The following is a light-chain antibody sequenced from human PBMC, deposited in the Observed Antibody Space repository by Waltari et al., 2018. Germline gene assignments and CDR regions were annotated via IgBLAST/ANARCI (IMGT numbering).Light chain of an antibody. Sequence: QSALTQPRSVSESPGQSVTISCTGTNYDVGYYNYVSWYQHHPGKAPKLMIYDVTNRPSVLPDPFSRSKYGNTASLTISGLQAEYEADYYCSSYSGTYTLLFGGGTKLTVL. V-gene: IGLV2-11*01. CDR2: DVT. CDR3: SSYSGTYTLL. J-gene: IGLJ3*02. CDR1: NYDVGYYNY.